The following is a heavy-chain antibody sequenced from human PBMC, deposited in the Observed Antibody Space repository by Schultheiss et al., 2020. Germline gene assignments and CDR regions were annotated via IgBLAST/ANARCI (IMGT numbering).Heavy chain of an antibody. J-gene: IGHJ5*02. CDR1: GGSISGYY. CDR2: IYYSGST. Sequence: SETLSLTCTVSGGSISGYYWSWIRQPPGKGLEWIGYIYYSGSTNYNPSLKSRVTISVDTSKNQFSLKLSSVTAADTAVYYCARGPDIVVVPTEHLSWFEPWGQGTLVTLSS. D-gene: IGHD2-2*01. V-gene: IGHV4-59*01. CDR3: ARGPDIVVVPTEHLSWFEP.